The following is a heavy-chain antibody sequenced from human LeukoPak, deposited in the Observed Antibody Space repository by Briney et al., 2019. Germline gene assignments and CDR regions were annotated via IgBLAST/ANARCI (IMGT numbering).Heavy chain of an antibody. CDR3: ARVPGVHHMVRGVNLYHFDY. D-gene: IGHD3-10*01. J-gene: IGHJ4*02. Sequence: GASVKVSCKASGYTFTGYYMHWVRQAPGQGLEWMGRINPNSGGTNYAQKFQGRVTMTRDTSISTAYMELSRLRSDDTAVYYCARVPGVHHMVRGVNLYHFDYWGQGTLVTVSS. CDR2: INPNSGGT. CDR1: GYTFTGYY. V-gene: IGHV1-2*06.